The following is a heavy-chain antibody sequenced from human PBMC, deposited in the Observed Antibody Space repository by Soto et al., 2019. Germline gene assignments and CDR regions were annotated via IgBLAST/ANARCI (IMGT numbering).Heavy chain of an antibody. V-gene: IGHV3-74*01. J-gene: IGHJ4*02. D-gene: IGHD4-17*01. CDR2: IRGDGGYT. CDR1: GFTFSSHW. CDR3: GRDHYGFNSIDY. Sequence: GGSLRLSCAASGFTFSSHWMHWVRQVPGKGLVHVSRIRGDGGYTDHAESVKGRFTISRDNAKNTLYLQVNSLRVEDTAVYYCGRDHYGFNSIDYWGQGTLVTVSS.